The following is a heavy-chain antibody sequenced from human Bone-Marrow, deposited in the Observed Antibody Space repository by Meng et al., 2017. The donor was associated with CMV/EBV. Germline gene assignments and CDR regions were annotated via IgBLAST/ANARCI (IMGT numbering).Heavy chain of an antibody. J-gene: IGHJ4*02. CDR1: GFTFSSYA. V-gene: IGHV3-30-3*01. D-gene: IGHD1-26*01. Sequence: GESLKISCAASGFTFSSYAMHWVRQAPGKGLEWVAVISYDGSNKYYADSVKGRFTISRDNSKNTLYLQMNSLRAEDTAVYYCAKGELLYYFDYWGQGTLVTVSS. CDR3: AKGELLYYFDY. CDR2: ISYDGSNK.